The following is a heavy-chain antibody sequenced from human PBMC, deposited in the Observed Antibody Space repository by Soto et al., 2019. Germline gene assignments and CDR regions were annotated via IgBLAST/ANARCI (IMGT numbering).Heavy chain of an antibody. D-gene: IGHD1-26*01. Sequence: PSETLSLTCSVSGGSFSSNYWSWIRQPAGKGLEWIGRIYNSGSYISGSTTYNPSLNSRVTMPVDTSKNQFSLKLTSMTAADTAVYYCARDMHAGFTHYFDPWGQGTLVTVSS. V-gene: IGHV4-4*07. CDR3: ARDMHAGFTHYFDP. J-gene: IGHJ5*02. CDR1: GGSFSSNY. CDR2: IYNSGSYISGST.